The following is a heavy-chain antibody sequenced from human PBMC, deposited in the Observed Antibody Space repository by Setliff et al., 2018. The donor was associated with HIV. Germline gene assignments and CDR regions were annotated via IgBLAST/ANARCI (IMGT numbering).Heavy chain of an antibody. CDR1: GGSISSGAYY. V-gene: IGHV4-31*03. D-gene: IGHD3-3*01. Sequence: SETLSLTCSVSGGSISSGAYYWSWIRQHPGKGLEWTGYIYYSGSTYYNPSLKSRVTISLDTSKNQFSLRLSSLTSDDTAVYYCARDLSTHWSGYSLGYWGQGTLVTVSS. CDR2: IYYSGST. CDR3: ARDLSTHWSGYSLGY. J-gene: IGHJ4*02.